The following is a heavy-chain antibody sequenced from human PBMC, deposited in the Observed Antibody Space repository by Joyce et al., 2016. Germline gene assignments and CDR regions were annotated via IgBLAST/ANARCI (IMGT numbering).Heavy chain of an antibody. CDR1: GFTFSSYS. CDR3: ASGYSGYDFEAYFDY. J-gene: IGHJ4*02. V-gene: IGHV3-21*01. Sequence: EVQLVESGGGLVKPGGSLRLSCAASGFTFSSYSMNWVRQAPGKVLEWVSSISSSSSYIYYADSVKGRFNIYRDNAKNSLYLQMNSLRAEDTAVYYCASGYSGYDFEAYFDYWGQGILVTVSS. CDR2: ISSSSSYI. D-gene: IGHD5-12*01.